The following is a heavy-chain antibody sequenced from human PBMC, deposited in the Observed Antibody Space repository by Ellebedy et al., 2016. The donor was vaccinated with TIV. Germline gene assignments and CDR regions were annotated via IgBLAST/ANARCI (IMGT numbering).Heavy chain of an antibody. J-gene: IGHJ6*02. D-gene: IGHD3-10*01. V-gene: IGHV4-34*01. Sequence: SETLSLXXAVYGGSFSGYYWSWIRQPPGKGLEWIGEINHSGSTNYNPSLKSRVTISVDTSKNQFSLKLSSVTAADTAVYYCARPTPRRLWFGEFRGMDVWGQGTTVTVSS. CDR2: INHSGST. CDR3: ARPTPRRLWFGEFRGMDV. CDR1: GGSFSGYY.